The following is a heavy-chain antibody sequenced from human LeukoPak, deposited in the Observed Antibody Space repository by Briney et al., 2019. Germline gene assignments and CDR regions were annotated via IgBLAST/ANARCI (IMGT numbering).Heavy chain of an antibody. CDR2: ISWSSGSI. Sequence: GRSLRLSCAASGFTFDDYAMHWVRQAPGKGLEWVSGISWSSGSIGYADSVKGRFTISRDNAKNSLYLQMNSLRAEDTALYYCAKDMEGAYGSAYYYYYGMGVWGQGTTVTVSS. CDR1: GFTFDDYA. J-gene: IGHJ6*02. V-gene: IGHV3-9*01. D-gene: IGHD3-10*01. CDR3: AKDMEGAYGSAYYYYYGMGV.